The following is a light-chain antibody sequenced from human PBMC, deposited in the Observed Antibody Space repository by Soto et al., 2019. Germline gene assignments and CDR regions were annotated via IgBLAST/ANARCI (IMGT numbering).Light chain of an antibody. CDR1: QSVDSY. V-gene: IGKV3-11*01. CDR3: KQCRGYPLP. CDR2: DAS. J-gene: IGKJ4*01. Sequence: IVLTQSPATLSLSPGERATLSCRASQSVDSYLAWYQQKPGQAPRLLIYDASNRATGIPARFSGSGSGTDIAPSISRLEPEHFSVYYWKQCRGYPLPVAGGTKVDIK.